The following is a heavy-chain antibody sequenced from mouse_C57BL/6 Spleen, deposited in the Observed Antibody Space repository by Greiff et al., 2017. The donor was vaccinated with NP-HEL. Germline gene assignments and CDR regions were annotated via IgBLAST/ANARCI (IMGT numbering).Heavy chain of an antibody. CDR1: GYTFTDYY. V-gene: IGHV1-26*01. D-gene: IGHD3-3*01. CDR3: ARSRAYSWYFDV. CDR2: INPNNGGT. J-gene: IGHJ1*03. Sequence: EVQLQQSGPELVKPGASVKISCKASGYTFTDYYMNWVKQSHGKSLEWIGDINPNNGGTSYNQKFKGKATLTVDKSSSTAYMELRSLTSEDSAVYYCARSRAYSWYFDVWGTGTTVTVSS.